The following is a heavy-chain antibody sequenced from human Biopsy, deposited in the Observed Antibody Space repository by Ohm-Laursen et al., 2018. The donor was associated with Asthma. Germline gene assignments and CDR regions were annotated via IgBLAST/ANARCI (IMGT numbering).Heavy chain of an antibody. D-gene: IGHD4-17*01. CDR2: IHHSGTS. CDR3: ARTTYGHDGFDP. J-gene: IGHJ5*02. CDR1: GDSITSGGCC. Sequence: SQTLSLTCPVSGDSITSGGCCWNWIRQPPGKGLEWIGYIHHSGTSYFNPSLKSRVSISLDTSKNQFSLSLTSVTAADTAVYYCARTTYGHDGFDPWGQGTLVTVSS. V-gene: IGHV4-31*03.